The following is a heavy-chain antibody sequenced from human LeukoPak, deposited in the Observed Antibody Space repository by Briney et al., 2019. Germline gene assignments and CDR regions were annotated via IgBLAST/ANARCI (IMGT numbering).Heavy chain of an antibody. D-gene: IGHD1-1*01. J-gene: IGHJ3*02. CDR2: IFPTGST. CDR3: AREQLLGAFNI. V-gene: IGHV4-4*02. CDR1: DGSFSTNNW. Sequence: SETLSLTCAVSDGSFSTNNWWSWVRQPPGKGLEWIGEIFPTGSTSYNPSLKSRVTISLDKSKNHFSLNMSSVTAADTATYYCAREQLLGAFNIWGQGTMVTVSS.